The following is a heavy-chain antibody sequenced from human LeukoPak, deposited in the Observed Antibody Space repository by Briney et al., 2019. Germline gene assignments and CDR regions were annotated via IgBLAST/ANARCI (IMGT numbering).Heavy chain of an antibody. CDR3: ARDTDGGGYNWGVVDY. CDR2: ISYDGSNK. CDR1: GFTFSSYA. D-gene: IGHD5-24*01. J-gene: IGHJ4*02. Sequence: GGSPRLSCAASGFTFSSYAIHWVRQAPGKGLEWVAFISYDGSNKYYADSVKGRFTISRDNSQNTLYLQMNSLRAEDTAVYYCARDTDGGGYNWGVVDYWGQGTLVTVSS. V-gene: IGHV3-30-3*01.